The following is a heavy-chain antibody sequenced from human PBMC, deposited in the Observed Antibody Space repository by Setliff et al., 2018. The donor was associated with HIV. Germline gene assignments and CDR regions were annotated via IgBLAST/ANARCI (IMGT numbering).Heavy chain of an antibody. CDR3: ARGSGGIKEYYYYYMDV. D-gene: IGHD2-15*01. J-gene: IGHJ6*03. V-gene: IGHV3-48*01. CDR2: ISSSSSTI. CDR1: GFTFSTYS. Sequence: PGGSLRLSCAASGFTFSTYSINWVRQAPGKGLEWVSYISSSSSTIYYADSLKGRFTISRDNAKNSLYLQMNSLRAEDTAVYYCARGSGGIKEYYYYYMDVWGKGTTVTVSS.